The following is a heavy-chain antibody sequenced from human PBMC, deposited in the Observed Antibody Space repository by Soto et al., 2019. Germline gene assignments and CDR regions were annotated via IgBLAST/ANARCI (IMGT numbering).Heavy chain of an antibody. CDR3: ARLWFGRRLDP. D-gene: IGHD3-10*01. CDR2: INHSGST. V-gene: IGHV4-34*01. Sequence: KPSETLSLTCTVSGGSISSYYWSWIRQPPGKGLEWIGEINHSGSTNYNPSLKSRVTISVDTSKNQFSLKLSSVTAADTAVYYCARLWFGRRLDPWGQGTLVTVSS. CDR1: GGSISSYY. J-gene: IGHJ5*02.